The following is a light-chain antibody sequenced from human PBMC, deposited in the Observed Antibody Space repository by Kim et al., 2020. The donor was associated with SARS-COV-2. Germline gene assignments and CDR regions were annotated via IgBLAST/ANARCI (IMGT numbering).Light chain of an antibody. CDR2: SAS. J-gene: IGKJ1*01. Sequence: ASVEDRVTITCRASQNIANYINWYQQKPGKPPNLLIDSASSLRSGVPSRFSGSGSGTDFTLTISSLQPEDVATYFCQQSYNTPWTFGQGTKVDIK. CDR3: QQSYNTPWT. V-gene: IGKV1-39*01. CDR1: QNIANY.